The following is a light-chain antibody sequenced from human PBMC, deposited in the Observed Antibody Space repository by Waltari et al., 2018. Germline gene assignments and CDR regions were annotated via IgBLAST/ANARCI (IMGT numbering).Light chain of an antibody. CDR2: GAS. CDR3: HQYTYSPA. J-gene: IGKJ1*01. V-gene: IGKV3-20*01. CDR1: QSVNNDY. Sequence: EIVLTQSPGTLSLSPGERATLSCRGSQSVNNDYLAWYKQKPGKGPRLRICGASNRATGIADRFSGSGSGTDFTLIISRLEPEDFAVYYCHQYTYSPAFGLGTKLEIK.